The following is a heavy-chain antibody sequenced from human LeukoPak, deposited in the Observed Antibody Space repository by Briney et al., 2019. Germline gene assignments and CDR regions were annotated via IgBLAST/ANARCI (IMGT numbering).Heavy chain of an antibody. J-gene: IGHJ6*03. V-gene: IGHV3-48*04. CDR2: ISSSGSTI. Sequence: PGGSLRLSCAASGFTFSSYTMNWVRQAPGKGLEWVSYISSSGSTIYYADSVKGRFTISRDNAKNSLYLQMNSLRVEDTAVYYCARRDTESYYYYMDVWGKGTTVTVSS. CDR1: GFTFSSYT. CDR3: ARRDTESYYYYMDV.